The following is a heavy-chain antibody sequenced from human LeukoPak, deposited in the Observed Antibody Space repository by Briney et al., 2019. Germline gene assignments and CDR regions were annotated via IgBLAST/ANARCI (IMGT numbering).Heavy chain of an antibody. V-gene: IGHV4-38-2*02. CDR2: IYHSGRT. Sequence: SETLSLTCNVSGYSISSGYYWGWIRQPPAKGLEWIGSIYHSGRTHYNPSLKSRVTISGDTSKNQFSLRLSSVTAAETAVYYCARGLTPDAFDIWGQGTMVTVSS. J-gene: IGHJ3*02. CDR1: GYSISSGYY. CDR3: ARGLTPDAFDI.